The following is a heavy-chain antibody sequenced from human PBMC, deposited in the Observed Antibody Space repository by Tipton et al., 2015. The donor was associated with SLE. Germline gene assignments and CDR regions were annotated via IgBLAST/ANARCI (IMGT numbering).Heavy chain of an antibody. D-gene: IGHD2-21*01. V-gene: IGHV3-23*01. J-gene: IGHJ2*01. Sequence: GSLRLSCAASGFTFSGHAMSWVRQAPGKGLEWVSTISSSGGSTYDADSVRGRFTISRDNSKDTTYLLLNLLRAEDTAVYYCAKDWSCFGGDCYSGFFDLWGRGSLVTVPS. CDR1: GFTFSGHA. CDR2: ISSSGGST. CDR3: AKDWSCFGGDCYSGFFDL.